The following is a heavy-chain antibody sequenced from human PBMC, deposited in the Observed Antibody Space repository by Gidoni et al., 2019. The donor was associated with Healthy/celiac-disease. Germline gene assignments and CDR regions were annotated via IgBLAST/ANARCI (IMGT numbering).Heavy chain of an antibody. CDR1: GYTFTSYY. V-gene: IGHV1-46*01. Sequence: QVQLVQSGAEVKKPGASVKVSCKASGYTFTSYYIHWVRQAPGQGIERMGIINPSGGGTTYAQNVQGRITMTRDTSTSTVYMKLSSLRSEDTAVYYCARGGYCNGGSCRNWFDPWGQGTLVTVSS. D-gene: IGHD2-15*01. J-gene: IGHJ5*02. CDR2: INPSGGGT. CDR3: ARGGYCNGGSCRNWFDP.